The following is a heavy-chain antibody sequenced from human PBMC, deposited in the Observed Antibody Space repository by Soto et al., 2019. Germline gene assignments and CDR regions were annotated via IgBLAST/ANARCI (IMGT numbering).Heavy chain of an antibody. CDR3: ARELRFLEWPGHAGPDY. CDR2: IYHSGST. V-gene: IGHV4-4*02. J-gene: IGHJ4*02. D-gene: IGHD3-3*01. Sequence: QVQLQESGPGLVKPSGTLSLTCAVSGGSISSSNWWSWVRQPPGKGLEWIGEIYHSGSTNYNPSLKSRVTISVDKSKNQFSLKLSFVTAADTAVYYCARELRFLEWPGHAGPDYWGQGTLVTVSS. CDR1: GGSISSSNW.